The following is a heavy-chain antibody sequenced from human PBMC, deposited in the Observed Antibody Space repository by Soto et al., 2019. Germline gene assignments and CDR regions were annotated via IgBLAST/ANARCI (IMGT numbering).Heavy chain of an antibody. V-gene: IGHV3-30*18. CDR3: VKDGAIAAADYFFDY. CDR1: GFTFSNYA. J-gene: IGHJ4*02. D-gene: IGHD6-13*01. Sequence: QVQLVESGGGVVQPGRSLKLSCAASGFTFSNYAIHWVRQAPGKGLEWVAVIASDGKDKRYADSVKGRFTISRDNSKNTVYLQMNSLRTEDTAVYYCVKDGAIAAADYFFDYWGQGSLVTVSS. CDR2: IASDGKDK.